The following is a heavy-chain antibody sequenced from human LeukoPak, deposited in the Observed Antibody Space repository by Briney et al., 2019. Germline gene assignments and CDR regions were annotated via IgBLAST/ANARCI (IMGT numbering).Heavy chain of an antibody. V-gene: IGHV3-21*01. J-gene: IGHJ6*03. CDR1: GFTFSSYS. Sequence: GVSLRLSCAASGFTFSSYSMNWVRQAPGKGLEWVSSISSSSYRYYADSVKGRFTISRDNAKNSLYLQMNSLRAEDTAVYYCAKLTRFVDTAMAPGSDYYYYMGVWGKGTTVTVSS. CDR3: AKLTRFVDTAMAPGSDYYYYMGV. CDR2: ISSSSYR. D-gene: IGHD5-18*01.